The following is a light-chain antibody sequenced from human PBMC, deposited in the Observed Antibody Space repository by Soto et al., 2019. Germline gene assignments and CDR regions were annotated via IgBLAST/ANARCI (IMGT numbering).Light chain of an antibody. Sequence: EFVLTQSPATLSLSPGERATLSCMASQSVSSYLAWYQQKPGQAPRLLIYDASNRATGIPARFSGSGSGTDFTLTISSLEPEDFAVYYCQQRSNWPPYTFGQGTKLEIK. J-gene: IGKJ2*01. CDR1: QSVSSY. CDR3: QQRSNWPPYT. CDR2: DAS. V-gene: IGKV3-11*01.